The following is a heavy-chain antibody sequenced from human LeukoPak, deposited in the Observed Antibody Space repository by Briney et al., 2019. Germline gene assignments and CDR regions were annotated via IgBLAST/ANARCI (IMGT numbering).Heavy chain of an antibody. CDR2: IYYSGST. V-gene: IGHV4-39*07. CDR1: GGSISSSSYY. J-gene: IGHJ4*02. Sequence: PSETLSLTCTVSGGSISSSSYYWGWIRQPPGKGLEWIGSIYYSGSTYYNPSLKSRVTISVDTSKNQFSPKLSSVTAADTAVYYCARGVARSSKFHFSYYFDYWGQGTLVTVSS. D-gene: IGHD6-6*01. CDR3: ARGVARSSKFHFSYYFDY.